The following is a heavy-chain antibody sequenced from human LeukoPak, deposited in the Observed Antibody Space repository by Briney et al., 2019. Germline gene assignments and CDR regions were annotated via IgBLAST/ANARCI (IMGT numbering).Heavy chain of an antibody. CDR3: ARDDYSDYYYYYMDV. Sequence: PGGSLRLSCVASGFTFSTYSMNWVRQAPGKGLEWVSSISSSSSYIYYADSVKGRFTISRDNAKNSLYLQMNSLRAEDTAVYYCARDDYSDYYYYYMDVWGKGTTVTVSS. CDR1: GFTFSTYS. D-gene: IGHD4-11*01. J-gene: IGHJ6*03. CDR2: ISSSSSYI. V-gene: IGHV3-21*01.